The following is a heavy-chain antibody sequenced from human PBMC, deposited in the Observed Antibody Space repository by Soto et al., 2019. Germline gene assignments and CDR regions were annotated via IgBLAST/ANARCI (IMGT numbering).Heavy chain of an antibody. CDR1: GYTFTNYG. V-gene: IGHV1-18*01. CDR2: ISAYNGNT. D-gene: IGHD3-22*01. Sequence: QVQLVQSGAEVKKPGASVKVSCKASGYTFTNYGINWVRQAPGQGLEWMGWISAYNGNTNYAQKFQGRVTMTTDTSTSTAYMELRSLRSDDTAVYYCARDLGVIVVVMSQFDYWGQGTLVTVSS. CDR3: ARDLGVIVVVMSQFDY. J-gene: IGHJ4*02.